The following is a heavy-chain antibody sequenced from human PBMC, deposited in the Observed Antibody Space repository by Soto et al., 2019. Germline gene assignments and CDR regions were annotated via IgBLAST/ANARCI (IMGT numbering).Heavy chain of an antibody. J-gene: IGHJ6*02. CDR2: IYYSGST. V-gene: IGHV4-59*01. Sequence: KPSETLSLTCTVSGGSISSYYWSWIRQPPGKGLEWIGYIYYSGSTNYNPSLKSRVTISVDTSKNQFSLKLSSVTAADTAVYYCARVLGSSYGMDVWGQGTTVTVSS. CDR1: GGSISSYY. CDR3: ARVLGSSYGMDV.